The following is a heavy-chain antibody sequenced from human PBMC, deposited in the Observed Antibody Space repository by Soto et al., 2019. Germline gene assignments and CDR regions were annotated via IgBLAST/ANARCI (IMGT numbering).Heavy chain of an antibody. V-gene: IGHV4-31*03. Sequence: SETLSLTCTVSGGSISSGGYYWSWIRQHPGKGLEWIGYIYYSGSTYYNPSLKSRVTISVDTSKNQFSLKLSSVTAAATAVYYCASADYIWGSYRPFDYWGQGTLVTVSS. CDR1: GGSISSGGYY. J-gene: IGHJ4*02. CDR2: IYYSGST. CDR3: ASADYIWGSYRPFDY. D-gene: IGHD3-16*02.